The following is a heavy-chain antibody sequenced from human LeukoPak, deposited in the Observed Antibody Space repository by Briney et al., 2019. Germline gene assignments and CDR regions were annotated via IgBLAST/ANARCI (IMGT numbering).Heavy chain of an antibody. CDR1: GYTFTGYY. J-gene: IGHJ4*02. D-gene: IGHD3-10*01. Sequence: ASVKVSCKASGYTFTGYYMHWVRQAPGQGLEWMGWINPNSGGTNYAQKFQGRVTMTRDTSISTAYMELSRLRSDDTAVYYCAFTMVRGVIISTFYYWGQGTLVTVSS. CDR3: AFTMVRGVIISTFYY. CDR2: INPNSGGT. V-gene: IGHV1-2*02.